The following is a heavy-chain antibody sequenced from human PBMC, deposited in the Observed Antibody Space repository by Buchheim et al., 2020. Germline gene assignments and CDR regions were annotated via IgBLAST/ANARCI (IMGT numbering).Heavy chain of an antibody. CDR1: GGSISSGGYS. J-gene: IGHJ6*02. CDR3: ARVDYSNSYGMDV. CDR2: IYHSGST. D-gene: IGHD4-11*01. Sequence: QLQLQESGSGLVKPSQTLSLTCAVSGGSISSGGYSWSWIRQPPVKCLESIGYIYHSGSTSYNPSLQSRVTITVDRSKNQFSLKLSSVTAADTAVYYCARVDYSNSYGMDVWGQGTT. V-gene: IGHV4-30-2*01.